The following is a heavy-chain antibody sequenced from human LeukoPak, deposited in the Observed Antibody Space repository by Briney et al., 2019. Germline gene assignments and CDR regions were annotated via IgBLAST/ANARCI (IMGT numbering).Heavy chain of an antibody. J-gene: IGHJ4*02. CDR3: ARDRRGVRGIDY. V-gene: IGHV1-18*01. D-gene: IGHD3-16*01. Sequence: AVTVFCMASGYTFTSYGISWVRQAPGQGLEWMGWISAYNGNTNYAQKLQGRVTMTTDTSTSTAYMELRSLRSDDTAVYYCARDRRGVRGIDYWGQGTLVTVSS. CDR1: GYTFTSYG. CDR2: ISAYNGNT.